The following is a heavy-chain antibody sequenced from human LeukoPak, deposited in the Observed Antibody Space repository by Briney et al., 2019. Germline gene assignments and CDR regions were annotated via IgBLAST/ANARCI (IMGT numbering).Heavy chain of an antibody. CDR3: AKDLLFGLYYYYGMDV. CDR1: GFTFSSYS. CDR2: ISSSSSYI. V-gene: IGHV3-21*04. J-gene: IGHJ6*02. D-gene: IGHD3-3*01. Sequence: GGSLRPSCAASGFTFSSYSMNWVRQAPGKGLEWVSSISSSSSYIYYADSVKGRFTISRDNAKNSLYLQMNSLRAEDTAVYYCAKDLLFGLYYYYGMDVWGQGTTVTVSS.